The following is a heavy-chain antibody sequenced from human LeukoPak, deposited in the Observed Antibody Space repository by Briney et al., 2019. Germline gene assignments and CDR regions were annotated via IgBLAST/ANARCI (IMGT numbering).Heavy chain of an antibody. V-gene: IGHV1-18*01. CDR3: ARDHSSSSY. J-gene: IGHJ4*02. CDR2: INSYNGDT. CDR1: GYTFSSHG. D-gene: IGHD6-6*01. Sequence: ASVKVSCKASGYTFSSHGINWVRQAPGQGLEWMGWINSYNGDTNYAQKFQGRVTLTTDTSTSTAHMELRSLRSDDTAVYYCARDHSSSSYWGQGTLVTVSS.